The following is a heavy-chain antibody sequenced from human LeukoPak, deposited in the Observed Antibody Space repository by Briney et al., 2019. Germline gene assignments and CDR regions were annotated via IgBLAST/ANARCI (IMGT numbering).Heavy chain of an antibody. J-gene: IGHJ4*02. Sequence: GGSLRLSCAASGFTFDDYGMSWVRQAPGKGLEWVSGINWNGGSTGYADSVKGRFTISRDNAKNSLYLQMNSLRAEDTALYYCAREEGYDSSGYYDFDYWGQGTLVTVSS. CDR1: GFTFDDYG. D-gene: IGHD3-22*01. CDR2: INWNGGST. CDR3: AREEGYDSSGYYDFDY. V-gene: IGHV3-20*04.